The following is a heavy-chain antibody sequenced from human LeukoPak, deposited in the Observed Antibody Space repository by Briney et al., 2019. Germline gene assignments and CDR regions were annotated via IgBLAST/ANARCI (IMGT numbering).Heavy chain of an antibody. CDR1: GGSISSRSYY. CDR3: ARHPHRYITMIVAPAWFDP. V-gene: IGHV4-39*01. J-gene: IGHJ5*02. D-gene: IGHD3-22*01. Sequence: RASETLSLTCTVSGGSISSRSYYWGWLRQPPGKGLEWIASIFYSGSTYHNPSLKSRVTISVDTSKNQFSLKLSSVTAADTAVYYCARHPHRYITMIVAPAWFDPWGQGTLVTASS. CDR2: IFYSGST.